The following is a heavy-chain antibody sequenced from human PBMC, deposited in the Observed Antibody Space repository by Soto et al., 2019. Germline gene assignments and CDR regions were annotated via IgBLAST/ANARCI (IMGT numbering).Heavy chain of an antibody. J-gene: IGHJ6*02. CDR3: ASRAGYYKRSLAYYYYYYGMDV. CDR1: GGTFSSYA. Sequence: WASVKVSCKASGGTFSSYAISWVRQAPGQGLGWMGGIIPIFGTANYAQKFQGRVTITADESTSTAYMELSSLRSEDTAVYYCASRAGYYKRSLAYYYYYYGMDVWGQGTTVTVSS. D-gene: IGHD3-9*01. V-gene: IGHV1-69*13. CDR2: IIPIFGTA.